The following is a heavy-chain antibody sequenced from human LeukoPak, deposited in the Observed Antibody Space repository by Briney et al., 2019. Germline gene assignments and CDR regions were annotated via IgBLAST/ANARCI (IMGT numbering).Heavy chain of an antibody. Sequence: SVKVSCKASGGTFSSYAISWVRQARGQGLEWMGGIIPIFGTANYAQKFQGRVTITADESTSTAYMELSSLRSEDTAVYYCARAFYGDYYFDYWGQGTLVTVSS. CDR3: ARAFYGDYYFDY. CDR1: GGTFSSYA. V-gene: IGHV1-69*13. D-gene: IGHD4-17*01. CDR2: IIPIFGTA. J-gene: IGHJ4*02.